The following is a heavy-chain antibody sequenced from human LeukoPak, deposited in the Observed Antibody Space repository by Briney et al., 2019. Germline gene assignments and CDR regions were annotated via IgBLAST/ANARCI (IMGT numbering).Heavy chain of an antibody. D-gene: IGHD6-19*01. J-gene: IGHJ4*02. CDR3: AREGYSSGWTDFDY. CDR2: IYTSGNT. Sequence: SETLSLTCAVYGGSFSGYYWSWIRQPAGKGLEWIGRIYTSGNTNYNPSLKSRVTMSVDTSKNQFSLKLSSVTAADTAVYYCAREGYSSGWTDFDYWGQGTLVTVSS. CDR1: GGSFSGYY. V-gene: IGHV4-4*07.